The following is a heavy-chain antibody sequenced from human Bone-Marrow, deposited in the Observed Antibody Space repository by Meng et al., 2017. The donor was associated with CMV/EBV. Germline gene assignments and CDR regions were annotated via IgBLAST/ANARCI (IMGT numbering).Heavy chain of an antibody. J-gene: IGHJ5*02. CDR1: GSSIRSGYY. CDR2: ISHSGRT. CDR3: ARHEIGGGTMVRGVITWFDH. Sequence: SEILSLTCPVSGSSIRSGYYWGWSRQPPGKGLEWIGSISHSGRTYYNPSLKSRVTISVDPSKIQFSLKLSSVTGADTAVYYCARHEIGGGTMVRGVITWFDHWGQGTLVTVSS. D-gene: IGHD3-10*01. V-gene: IGHV4-38-2*01.